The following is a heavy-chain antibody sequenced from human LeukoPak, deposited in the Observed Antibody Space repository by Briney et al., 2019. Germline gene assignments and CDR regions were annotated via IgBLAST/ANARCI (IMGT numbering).Heavy chain of an antibody. Sequence: PGGSLRLSCAASGFTFSDYYMSWIRQAPGKGLEWVSYISSSSAYTNNADSVKGRFTISRDNAKNSLYLQMNSLRAEDTAVYYCAKDRYSGLNTIDYWGQGTLVTVSS. V-gene: IGHV3-11*06. CDR3: AKDRYSGLNTIDY. D-gene: IGHD6-13*01. CDR1: GFTFSDYY. CDR2: ISSSSAYT. J-gene: IGHJ4*02.